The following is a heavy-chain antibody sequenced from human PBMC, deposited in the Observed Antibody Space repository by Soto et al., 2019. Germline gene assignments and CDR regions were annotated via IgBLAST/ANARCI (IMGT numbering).Heavy chain of an antibody. D-gene: IGHD3-9*01. CDR3: AHTDYHMDQGSLPLDN. CDR2: IYWDDDT. V-gene: IGHV2-5*02. J-gene: IGHJ3*02. CDR1: GFSLSADDMG. Sequence: QINLKESGPTRVKPTQTLTLTCTFSGFSLSADDMGVGWIRQPPGKALEWLGNIYWDDDTRYNPSLRSRLSITKDTSKNQVALILTNMDPVDTATYYCAHTDYHMDQGSLPLDNWGQGTAVTVSS.